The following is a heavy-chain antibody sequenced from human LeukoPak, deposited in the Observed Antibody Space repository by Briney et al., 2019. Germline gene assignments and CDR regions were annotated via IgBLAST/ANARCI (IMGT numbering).Heavy chain of an antibody. Sequence: GGSLRLSCAASGFTFSSYWMSWVRQAPGKGLEWVANIKQDGSEKYYVDSVKGRLTISRDNAKNSLYLQMNSLRAEDTAVYYCARVFNSYLEWLFYFDYWGQGTLVTVSS. V-gene: IGHV3-7*01. CDR3: ARVFNSYLEWLFYFDY. CDR1: GFTFSSYW. CDR2: IKQDGSEK. D-gene: IGHD3-3*01. J-gene: IGHJ4*02.